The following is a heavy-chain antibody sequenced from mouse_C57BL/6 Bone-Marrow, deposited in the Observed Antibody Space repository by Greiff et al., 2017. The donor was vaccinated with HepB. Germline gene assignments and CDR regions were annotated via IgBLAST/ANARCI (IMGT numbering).Heavy chain of an antibody. Sequence: VQLKESGPGLVKPSQSLSLTCSVTGYSITSGYYWNWIRQFPGNKLEWMGYISYDGSNNYNPALKNQISITRDTSKNQFFLKLNSVTTEDTDTYYCAREAEYDDDHYWGQGTTLTVSS. D-gene: IGHD2-4*01. CDR2: ISYDGSN. CDR3: AREAEYDDDHY. CDR1: GYSITSGYY. J-gene: IGHJ2*01. V-gene: IGHV3-6*01.